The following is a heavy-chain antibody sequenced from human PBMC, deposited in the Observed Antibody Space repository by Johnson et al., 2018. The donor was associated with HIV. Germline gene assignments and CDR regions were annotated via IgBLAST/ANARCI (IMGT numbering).Heavy chain of an antibody. CDR3: AKDRRQSSWELLDDAFDI. V-gene: IGHV3-30*02. Sequence: QMMLVESGGGVVQPGGSLRLSCAASGFTFSSYGMHWVRQAPGKGLEWVAFIRYDGSNKYYADSVKGRFTISRDNSKNTLYLQMNSLRAEDTAVYYCAKDRRQSSWELLDDAFDIWGQ. CDR1: GFTFSSYG. CDR2: IRYDGSNK. J-gene: IGHJ3*02. D-gene: IGHD1-26*01.